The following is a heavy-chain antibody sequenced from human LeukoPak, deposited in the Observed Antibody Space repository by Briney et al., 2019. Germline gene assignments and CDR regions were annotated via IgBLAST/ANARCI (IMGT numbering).Heavy chain of an antibody. CDR1: GFTFSSNV. D-gene: IGHD6-19*01. Sequence: GGSLRLSCAASGFTFSSNVMIWVRQAPGKGLEWVSSIPASGGSTYYADSVKGRFTISRDNSKISLYLQMNSLRAEDTAVYYCAKESSGGWYFDYWGQGTLVTVSS. CDR2: IPASGGST. J-gene: IGHJ4*02. CDR3: AKESSGGWYFDY. V-gene: IGHV3-23*01.